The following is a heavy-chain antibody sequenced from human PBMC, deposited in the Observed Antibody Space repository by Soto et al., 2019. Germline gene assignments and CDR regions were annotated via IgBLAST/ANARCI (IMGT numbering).Heavy chain of an antibody. D-gene: IGHD2-2*01. V-gene: IGHV3-9*01. Sequence: EVQLVESGGGLVQPGRSLRLSCAASAFTFGDYAMHWVRQAPEKGLEWVSCISWNSGNIVYVDSVEGRFTISRDNAKNSLFLQMNSLRPEDTAFYYCAKGYTTSCFADIDFWGQGALVTVSS. CDR2: ISWNSGNI. J-gene: IGHJ4*02. CDR1: AFTFGDYA. CDR3: AKGYTTSCFADIDF.